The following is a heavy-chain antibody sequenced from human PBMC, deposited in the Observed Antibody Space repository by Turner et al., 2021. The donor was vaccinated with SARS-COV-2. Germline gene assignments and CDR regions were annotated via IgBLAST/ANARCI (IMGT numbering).Heavy chain of an antibody. CDR1: GGSFIGYY. V-gene: IGHV4-34*02. CDR2: THPSGTT. J-gene: IGHJ4*02. D-gene: IGHD2-15*01. Sequence: QVQLQQWGAGLFKLSETLSLTCAVYGGSFIGYYWTWIRQPPEKGLEWIGETHPSGTTYRNPSLEGRVTMSVDTSKNQFYLKVSSVTAADTAVYYCAKGDDSRKSGLLWSQGTLVTVSS. CDR3: AKGDDSRKSGLL.